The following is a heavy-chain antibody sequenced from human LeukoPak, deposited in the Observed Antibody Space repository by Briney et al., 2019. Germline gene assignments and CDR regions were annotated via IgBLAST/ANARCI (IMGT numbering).Heavy chain of an antibody. Sequence: GGSLRLSCAASGFTFSSYSVNWVRPAPGKGLEWVSSISSSSSYIYYADSVKGRFTISRDNSKNTLYLQMNSLRAEDTAVYYCAKTRLNGDYFDYWGQGTLVTVSS. V-gene: IGHV3-21*06. CDR3: AKTRLNGDYFDY. CDR2: ISSSSSYI. D-gene: IGHD3-16*01. J-gene: IGHJ4*02. CDR1: GFTFSSYS.